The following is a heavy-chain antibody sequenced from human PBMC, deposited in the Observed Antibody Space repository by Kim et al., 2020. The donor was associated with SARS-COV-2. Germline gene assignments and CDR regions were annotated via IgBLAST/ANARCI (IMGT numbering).Heavy chain of an antibody. Sequence: SETLSLTCTVSGGSISSYYWSWIRQPPGKGLEWIGYIYYSGSTNYNPSLKSRVTISVDTSKNQFSLKLSSVTAADTAVYYCARLQPLTMVGVVSHFDYWGPVTLVTVSS. CDR3: ARLQPLTMVGVVSHFDY. CDR1: GGSISSYY. V-gene: IGHV4-59*08. J-gene: IGHJ4*02. CDR2: IYYSGST. D-gene: IGHD3-3*01.